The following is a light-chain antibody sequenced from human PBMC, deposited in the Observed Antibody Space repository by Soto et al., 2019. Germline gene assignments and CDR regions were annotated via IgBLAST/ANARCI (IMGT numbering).Light chain of an antibody. CDR2: ATS. Sequence: EIVLTQSPGTLSLSPGDRVTLSCRASQSVSSNYLAWYQQKPGQAPRLLIYATSARATGIPDRFSGSGSATDFTLTISRLEPEDFAMYYCQQYGDYNSPRYSFGQGTRLEI. J-gene: IGKJ2*03. CDR1: QSVSSNY. V-gene: IGKV3-20*01. CDR3: QQYGDYNSPRYS.